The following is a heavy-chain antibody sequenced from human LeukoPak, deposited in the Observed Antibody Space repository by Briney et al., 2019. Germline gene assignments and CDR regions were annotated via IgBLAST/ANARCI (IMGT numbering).Heavy chain of an antibody. Sequence: SETLSLTCAVSGGPISSSNWWSWVRQPPGKGLEWIGEIYHSGSTNYNPSLKSRVTISVDKSKNQFSLKLSSVTAADTAMYYCARVAVARLAYFDYWGQGTLVTVSS. V-gene: IGHV4-4*02. J-gene: IGHJ4*02. D-gene: IGHD6-19*01. CDR3: ARVAVARLAYFDY. CDR2: IYHSGST. CDR1: GGPISSSNW.